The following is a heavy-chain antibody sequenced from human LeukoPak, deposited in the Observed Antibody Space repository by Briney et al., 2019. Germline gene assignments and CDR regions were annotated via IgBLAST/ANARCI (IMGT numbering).Heavy chain of an antibody. J-gene: IGHJ6*03. Sequence: SETLSLTCAVYGGSFSGYYWSWIRQPPGKGLEWIGEINHSGSTNYNPSLKSRVTISVDTSKNQFSLKLSSVTAADTAVYYCARQLYSSGSYFAPMDVWGKGTTVTISS. CDR3: ARQLYSSGSYFAPMDV. CDR2: INHSGST. CDR1: GGSFSGYY. V-gene: IGHV4-34*01. D-gene: IGHD3-10*01.